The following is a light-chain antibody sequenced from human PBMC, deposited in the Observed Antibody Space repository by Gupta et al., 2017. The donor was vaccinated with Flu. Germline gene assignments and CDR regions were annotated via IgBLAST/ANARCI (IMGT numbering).Light chain of an antibody. CDR2: GNN. V-gene: IGLV1-40*01. CDR1: SSNIGGDYY. CDR3: QSYDSSLSSRV. Sequence: VTISCTGGSSNIGGDYYVHWYQLLPGTAPKLIIYGNNNRPSGVPDRFSGSKSGTSASLAITGLQAEDEADYYCQSYDSSLSSRVFGGGTKLTVL. J-gene: IGLJ3*02.